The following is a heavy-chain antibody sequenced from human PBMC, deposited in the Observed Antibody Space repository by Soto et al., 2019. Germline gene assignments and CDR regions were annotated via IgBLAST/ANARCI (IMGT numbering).Heavy chain of an antibody. CDR3: ARGNDWKSSTFDI. D-gene: IGHD2-21*01. V-gene: IGHV4-59*11. Sequence: QVQLQESGPGLVKPSETLSLTCTVSGGSLIDHYWNWIRQTPGKGLHWIGYVYYSGGTNYNPSLKSRVTMSVETSKNQFSLNLGSVTAADTAVYYCARGNDWKSSTFDIWGQGTMVSVSS. J-gene: IGHJ3*02. CDR1: GGSLIDHY. CDR2: VYYSGGT.